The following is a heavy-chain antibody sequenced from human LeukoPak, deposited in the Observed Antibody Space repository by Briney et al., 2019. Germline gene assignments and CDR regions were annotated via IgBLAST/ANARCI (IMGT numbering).Heavy chain of an antibody. D-gene: IGHD2-21*01. CDR3: ARDRDDYYFDY. CDR2: ISSSSSYI. J-gene: IGHJ4*02. CDR1: GFTFSSYS. V-gene: IGHV3-21*01. Sequence: GGSLRLSCAASGFTFSSYSMNWVRQAPGKGLEWVSSISSSSSYIYYADSVKGRFSISRDNAKNSLYLQMNSLRAEDTAVYYCARDRDDYYFDYWGQGTLVTVSS.